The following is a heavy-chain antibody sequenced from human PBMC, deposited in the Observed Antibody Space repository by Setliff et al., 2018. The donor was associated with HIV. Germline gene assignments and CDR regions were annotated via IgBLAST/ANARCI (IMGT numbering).Heavy chain of an antibody. CDR1: GFTFSTYY. CDR2: ISTSSSTI. Sequence: PGGSLRLSCAASGFTFSTYYMNWVRLAPGKGLEWVSYISTSSSTIYYADSVKGRFTISRDNAKNSLYLQMNSLRAEDTAVYYCARGWVTRERLLWFGELPDAFDFWGQGTMVTVSS. D-gene: IGHD3-10*01. CDR3: ARGWVTRERLLWFGELPDAFDF. J-gene: IGHJ3*01. V-gene: IGHV3-48*04.